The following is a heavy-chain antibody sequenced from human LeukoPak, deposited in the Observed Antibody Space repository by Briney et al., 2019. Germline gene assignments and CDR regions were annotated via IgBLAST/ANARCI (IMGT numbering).Heavy chain of an antibody. Sequence: PGGSLRLSCEASGFTFSSNAMSWVRQAPGKGLEWVSALSGGGDSTYYADSVKGRFTISRDNSKNTLYLQMNSLRAEDTAVYYCAKEPWSFDYWGQGTLVTVSS. CDR1: GFTFSSNA. J-gene: IGHJ4*02. CDR2: LSGGGDST. V-gene: IGHV3-23*01. CDR3: AKEPWSFDY. D-gene: IGHD2-8*02.